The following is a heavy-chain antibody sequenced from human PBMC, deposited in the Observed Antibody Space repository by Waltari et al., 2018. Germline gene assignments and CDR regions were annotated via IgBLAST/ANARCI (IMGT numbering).Heavy chain of an antibody. J-gene: IGHJ3*02. CDR1: GGSISSSSYY. CDR2: IYYSGST. CDR3: ARHPEWRVGNGAFDI. Sequence: QLQLQESGPGLVKPSETLSLTCTVSGGSISSSSYYWGWIRQPPGKGLEWIGSIYYSGSTYYNPSLKSRVTISVDTSKNQFSLKLSSVTAADTAVYYCARHPEWRVGNGAFDIWGQGTMVTVSS. V-gene: IGHV4-39*01. D-gene: IGHD1-26*01.